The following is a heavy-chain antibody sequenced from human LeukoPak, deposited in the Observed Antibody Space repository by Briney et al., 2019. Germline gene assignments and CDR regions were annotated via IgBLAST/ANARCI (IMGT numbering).Heavy chain of an antibody. D-gene: IGHD4-17*01. J-gene: IGHJ4*02. CDR2: ISHDGSNK. Sequence: PGRSLRLSCAASGFTFSSYAMHWVRQAPGKGLEWVAVISHDGSNKYYADSVKGRFTISRDNSKNTLYLQMNSLRAEDTAVYYCARGPYGDFFFDYWGQGTLVTVSS. CDR3: ARGPYGDFFFDY. CDR1: GFTFSSYA. V-gene: IGHV3-30-3*01.